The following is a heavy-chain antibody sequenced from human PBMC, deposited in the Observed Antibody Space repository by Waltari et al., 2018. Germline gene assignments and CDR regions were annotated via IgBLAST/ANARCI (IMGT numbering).Heavy chain of an antibody. CDR2: IKQDGSEE. CDR3: ARERRGQSGWYYFDF. CDR1: GISFSSFW. D-gene: IGHD6-19*01. J-gene: IGHJ4*02. V-gene: IGHV3-7*01. Sequence: EVQLVESGGGLVQPGGSLRLSCAASGISFSSFWMTWVRQAPGKGRWGVGKIKQDGSEEYYVDSVKGRFTISKDNAKNSLYLQMNSLRAEDTAVYFCARERRGQSGWYYFDFWGQGSLVTVSS.